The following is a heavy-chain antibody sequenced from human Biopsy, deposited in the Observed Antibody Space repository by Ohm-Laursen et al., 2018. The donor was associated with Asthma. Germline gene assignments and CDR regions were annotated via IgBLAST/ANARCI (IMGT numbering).Heavy chain of an antibody. Sequence: SVKVSCKSLGGTFNAYVIGWVRQAPGQGLEWMGGINSVFSTTTYPQKFQDRVTITADDSTSTVYMELSSLRSEDTAVYYCARKAGSCISRTCYSLDFWGQGTLVTVSS. D-gene: IGHD2-2*01. J-gene: IGHJ4*02. CDR3: ARKAGSCISRTCYSLDF. V-gene: IGHV1-69*13. CDR2: INSVFSTT. CDR1: GGTFNAYV.